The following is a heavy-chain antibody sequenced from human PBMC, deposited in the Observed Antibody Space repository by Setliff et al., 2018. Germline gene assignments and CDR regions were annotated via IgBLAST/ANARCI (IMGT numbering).Heavy chain of an antibody. D-gene: IGHD1-1*01. CDR2: VHHSGAA. CDR1: GHSISSASY. Sequence: SETLSLTCTVSGHSISSASYWGWIRQSPGKGLEWIATVHHSGAAPYNPSLKSRLTISVDTSKNQFSLKLSSVTAADTAVYYCAKAGGYNFADWGQGTMVTVSS. V-gene: IGHV4-38-2*02. CDR3: AKAGGYNFAD. J-gene: IGHJ3*01.